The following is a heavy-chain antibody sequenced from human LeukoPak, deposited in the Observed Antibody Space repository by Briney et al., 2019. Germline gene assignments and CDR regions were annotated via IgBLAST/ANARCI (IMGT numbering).Heavy chain of an antibody. CDR2: ISYDGINK. D-gene: IGHD3-22*01. J-gene: IGHJ4*02. CDR1: GFTFSGYG. Sequence: GRSLRLSCAASGFTFSGYGMHWVRQAPGMGLEWVAVISYDGINKYYADSVKGRFTISRDNSKNTLYLQMNSLRAEDTAVYYCARDYYDSSGAGSLWGQGTLVTVSS. V-gene: IGHV3-30*03. CDR3: ARDYYDSSGAGSL.